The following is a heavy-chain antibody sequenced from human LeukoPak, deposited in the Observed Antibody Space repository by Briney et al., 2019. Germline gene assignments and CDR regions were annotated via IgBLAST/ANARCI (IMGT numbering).Heavy chain of an antibody. Sequence: GGSLRLSXAASGFTFSSYGMHWVRQAPGKGLEWVAFIRYDGSNKYYADSVKGRFTISRDNSKNTLHLQMNSLRAEDTAVYYCAKDQITIFGVVRRTDWGQGTLVTVSS. CDR3: AKDQITIFGVVRRTD. J-gene: IGHJ4*02. CDR1: GFTFSSYG. D-gene: IGHD3-3*01. V-gene: IGHV3-30*02. CDR2: IRYDGSNK.